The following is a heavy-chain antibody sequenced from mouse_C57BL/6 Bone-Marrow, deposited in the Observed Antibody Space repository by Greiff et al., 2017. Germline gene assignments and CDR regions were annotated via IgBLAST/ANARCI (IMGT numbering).Heavy chain of an antibody. CDR1: GYTFTSYW. CDR2: IDPSDSYT. V-gene: IGHV1-69*01. Sequence: QVQLQQPGAELVMPGASVKLSCKASGYTFTSYWMHWVKQRPGQGLEWIGEIDPSDSYTNYNQKFKGKSTLTVDKSSSTAYMQLSSLISEDSAVYYCAREPPHYYGSSYWFAYWGQGTLVTVSA. J-gene: IGHJ3*01. CDR3: AREPPHYYGSSYWFAY. D-gene: IGHD1-1*01.